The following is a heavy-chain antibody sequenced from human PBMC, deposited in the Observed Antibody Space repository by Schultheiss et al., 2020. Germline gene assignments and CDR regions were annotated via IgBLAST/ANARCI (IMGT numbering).Heavy chain of an antibody. J-gene: IGHJ5*02. CDR1: GFTFSSYS. Sequence: GGSLRLSCAASGFTFSSYSMNWVRQAPGKGLEWVSAIYSGGSSYYADSVKGRFTISRDNSKNTLYLQMNSLRAEDTAVYYCARDRDWFDPWGQGTLVTVSS. CDR3: ARDRDWFDP. V-gene: IGHV3-66*01. CDR2: IYSGGSS.